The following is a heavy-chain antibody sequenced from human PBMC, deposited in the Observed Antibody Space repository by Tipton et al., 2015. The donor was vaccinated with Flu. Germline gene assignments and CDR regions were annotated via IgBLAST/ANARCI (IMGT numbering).Heavy chain of an antibody. CDR2: IYYSGTT. CDR3: ARDLWNDRRVYYYYGVDV. D-gene: IGHD1-1*01. Sequence: TLSLTCTVSGDSISTTIYYWGWVRQPPGKGLEWIGSIYYSGTTYYNPSLKSRVTISVDSSKNEFSLTLASLTAADTAVYYCARDLWNDRRVYYYYGVDVWAKGPRSPSP. CDR1: GDSISTTIYY. V-gene: IGHV4-39*07. J-gene: IGHJ6*02.